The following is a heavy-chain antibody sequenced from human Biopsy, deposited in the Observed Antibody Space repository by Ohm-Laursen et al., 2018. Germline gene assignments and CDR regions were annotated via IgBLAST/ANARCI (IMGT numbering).Heavy chain of an antibody. V-gene: IGHV4-59*11. CDR3: ARGSNDFGGLYFPR. Sequence: GTLSLTCTVSGGPFTGHYWSWIRQPPGKGLEWIGHISYTGYTSYNASLKSRVTISVDTSRNHFSLRLSSLTAADPAVYYCARGSNDFGGLYFPRWGQGTLLTVSS. D-gene: IGHD4-23*01. CDR2: ISYTGYT. J-gene: IGHJ4*02. CDR1: GGPFTGHY.